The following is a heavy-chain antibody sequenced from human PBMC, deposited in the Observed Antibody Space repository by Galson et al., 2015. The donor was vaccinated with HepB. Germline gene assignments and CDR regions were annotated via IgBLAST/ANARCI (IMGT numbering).Heavy chain of an antibody. CDR1: GFTFSSYS. CDR2: ISSSSSYI. D-gene: IGHD2-15*01. Sequence: SLRLSCAASGFTFSSYSMNWVRQAPGKGLEWVSSISSSSSYIYYADSVKGRFTISRDNAKNSLYLQMNSLRDEDTAVYYCARDNRVVEHAFDIWGQGTMVTVSS. CDR3: ARDNRVVEHAFDI. V-gene: IGHV3-21*01. J-gene: IGHJ3*02.